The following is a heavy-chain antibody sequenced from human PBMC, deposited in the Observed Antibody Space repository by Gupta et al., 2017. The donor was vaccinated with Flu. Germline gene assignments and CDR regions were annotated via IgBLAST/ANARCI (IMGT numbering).Heavy chain of an antibody. CDR2: IKQDESEK. CDR1: RYG. Sequence: RYGMSWVRQAPGKGLEWVANIKQDESEKNYVDSVKGRFTISRDNAKNSLYLQMNSLTVEDTAVYYCARNKEGWSSSIFDFWGQGILVTVSS. V-gene: IGHV3-7*01. D-gene: IGHD6-19*01. CDR3: ARNKEGWSSSIFDF. J-gene: IGHJ4*02.